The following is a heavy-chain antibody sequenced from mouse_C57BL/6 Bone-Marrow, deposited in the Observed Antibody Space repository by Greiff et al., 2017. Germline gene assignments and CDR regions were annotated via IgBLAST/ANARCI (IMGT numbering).Heavy chain of an antibody. CDR3: AREGGYGYNFFYAMDD. J-gene: IGHJ4*01. Sequence: EVKLVESEGGLVQPGSSMKLSCTASGFTFSDYYMAWVRQVPEKGLEWVANINYDGSSTYYLDSLKSRFIISRDNAKTILYLQMSSLKSEDTATYYCAREGGYGYNFFYAMDDWGQGTSVTVSS. CDR1: GFTFSDYY. D-gene: IGHD2-2*01. V-gene: IGHV5-16*01. CDR2: INYDGSST.